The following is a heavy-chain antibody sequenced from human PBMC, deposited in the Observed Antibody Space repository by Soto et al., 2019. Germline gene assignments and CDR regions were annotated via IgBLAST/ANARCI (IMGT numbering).Heavy chain of an antibody. Sequence: EVQLLESGGGLVQPGGSLRLSCAASGFTFSSYAMSWVRQAPGKGLEWVSAISGSGGSTYYADSVKGRFTISRDNSKNTLYLQMNSLKAEDTAVYYCALREMGCSGGSCYSLHYYYYYMDVCGKGTTVTVSS. V-gene: IGHV3-23*01. CDR1: GFTFSSYA. CDR3: ALREMGCSGGSCYSLHYYYYYMDV. J-gene: IGHJ6*03. CDR2: ISGSGGST. D-gene: IGHD2-15*01.